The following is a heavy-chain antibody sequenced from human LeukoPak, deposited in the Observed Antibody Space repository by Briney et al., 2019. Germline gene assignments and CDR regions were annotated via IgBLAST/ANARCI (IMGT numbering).Heavy chain of an antibody. V-gene: IGHV1-2*06. CDR1: GYTFTGDY. CDR3: ARDKMVEMATLDY. Sequence: GASVKVSCKASGYTFTGDYMHWVRQAPGQGLEWMGRINPNSGGTNYAQKFQGRVTMTRDTSISTAYMELSRLRSDDTAVYYCARDKMVEMATLDYWGQGTLVTVSS. CDR2: INPNSGGT. D-gene: IGHD5-24*01. J-gene: IGHJ4*02.